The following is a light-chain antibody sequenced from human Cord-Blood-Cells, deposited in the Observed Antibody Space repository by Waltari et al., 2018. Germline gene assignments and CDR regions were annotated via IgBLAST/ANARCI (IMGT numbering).Light chain of an antibody. CDR2: EGS. J-gene: IGLJ2*01. CDR3: CSYAGSSTFVV. V-gene: IGLV2-23*03. CDR1: SSDVGSYNL. Sequence: QSALTQPASVSGSPGPSITISCTGTSSDVGSYNLVSWYQQHPGKAPKLMIYEGSKRPSGVFNRFSGSKSGNTASLTISGLQAEDEADYYCCSYAGSSTFVVFGGGTKLTVL.